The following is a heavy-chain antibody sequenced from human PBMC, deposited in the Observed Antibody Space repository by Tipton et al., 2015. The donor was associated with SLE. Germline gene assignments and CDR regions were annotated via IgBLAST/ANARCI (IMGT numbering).Heavy chain of an antibody. Sequence: SLRLSCAASGFTFSNYAMHWVRQAPGKGLEWASVISNDGRNKYYADSVKGRFTISRDNSKNTLYVQMNSLRVEDTAVYYCAREDYYDSNGYYSLAFDIWGQGTKVTVSS. CDR3: AREDYYDSNGYYSLAFDI. D-gene: IGHD3-22*01. CDR2: ISNDGRNK. V-gene: IGHV3-30*04. CDR1: GFTFSNYA. J-gene: IGHJ3*02.